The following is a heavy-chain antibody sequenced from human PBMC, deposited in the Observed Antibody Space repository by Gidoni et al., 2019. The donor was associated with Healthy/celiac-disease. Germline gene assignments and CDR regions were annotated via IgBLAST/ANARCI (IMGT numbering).Heavy chain of an antibody. CDR2: IGPSDSYT. Sequence: EVQLVQSGAEVKKPGESLRISCKGSGYSFTSYGFSWVRQMPGKGLEWMGRIGPSDSYTNYSPSFQGHVTISADKSISTAYLQWSSLKASDTAMYYCARDYYDFWSGYYKNWFDPWGQGTLVTVSS. V-gene: IGHV5-10-1*03. J-gene: IGHJ5*02. CDR3: ARDYYDFWSGYYKNWFDP. D-gene: IGHD3-3*01. CDR1: GYSFTSYG.